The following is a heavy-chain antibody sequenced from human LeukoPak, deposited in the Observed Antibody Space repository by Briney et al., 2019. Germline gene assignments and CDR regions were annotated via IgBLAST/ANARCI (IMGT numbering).Heavy chain of an antibody. V-gene: IGHV1-2*02. CDR3: ARHIVVVPAAQRPTYYYYYMDV. CDR1: GYTFTGYY. D-gene: IGHD2-2*01. CDR2: IYPNSGGT. Sequence: ASVKVSCKASGYTFTGYYMHWVRQAPGQGLEWMGWIYPNSGGTNYAQKFQGRVTMTRDTSISTAYMELSRLRSDDTAVYYCARHIVVVPAAQRPTYYYYYMDVWGKGTTVTVSS. J-gene: IGHJ6*03.